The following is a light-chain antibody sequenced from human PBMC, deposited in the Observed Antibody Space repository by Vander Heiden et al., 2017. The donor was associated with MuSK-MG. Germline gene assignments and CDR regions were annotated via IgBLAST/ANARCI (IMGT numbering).Light chain of an antibody. J-gene: IGLJ2*01. CDR1: SSNIGEGYD. CDR2: GNN. Sequence: QSVLTQPPSMSGAPGQRVTIPCTEGSSNIGEGYDVHVYQQHPGTDHRLLIYGNNNRPSGVPDRFSCSKSGTSASLAMTGFQAEDEDEYYCQSSYYSFVIFGGGTKLTVL. V-gene: IGLV1-40*01. CDR3: QSSYYSFVI.